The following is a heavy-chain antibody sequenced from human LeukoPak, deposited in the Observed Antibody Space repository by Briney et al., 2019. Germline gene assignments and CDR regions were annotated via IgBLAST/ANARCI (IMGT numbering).Heavy chain of an antibody. Sequence: GGSLRLSCAASGFTFSDYYMSWIRQAPGKGLEWVSYISSSGSTIYYADPVKGRFTISRDNAKNSLYLQMNSLRAEDTAVYYCATSATGDYYYGMDVWGQGTTVTVSS. D-gene: IGHD3-10*01. J-gene: IGHJ6*02. CDR1: GFTFSDYY. V-gene: IGHV3-11*01. CDR3: ATSATGDYYYGMDV. CDR2: ISSSGSTI.